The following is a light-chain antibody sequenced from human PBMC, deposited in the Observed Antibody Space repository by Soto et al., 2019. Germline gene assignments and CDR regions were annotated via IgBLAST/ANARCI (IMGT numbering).Light chain of an antibody. CDR3: QQRSNWPLT. CDR2: DAS. V-gene: IGKV3-11*01. J-gene: IGKJ4*01. CDR1: QSVSSY. Sequence: EIVLTQSPATLSLSPGERATLSCRASQSVSSYLVWYRQKPGQAPRLLIYDASNRATGIPVRFSGSGSGTDFTLTISSLEPEDFAVYYCQQRSNWPLTFGGGTKVEIK.